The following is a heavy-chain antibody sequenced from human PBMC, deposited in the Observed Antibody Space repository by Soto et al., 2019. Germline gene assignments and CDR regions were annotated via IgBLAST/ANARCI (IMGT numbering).Heavy chain of an antibody. J-gene: IGHJ4*02. V-gene: IGHV3-23*01. Sequence: PGGSLRLSCAASGFTFSSYCMHWVRQAPGKGLEWVSAIRGSGGSTYYADSVKGRFTISRDNSKNTLYLQMNSLRAEDTAVYYCAKSFYDSSGYWPPFDYWGQGTLVTVSS. CDR3: AKSFYDSSGYWPPFDY. CDR2: IRGSGGST. CDR1: GFTFSSYC. D-gene: IGHD3-22*01.